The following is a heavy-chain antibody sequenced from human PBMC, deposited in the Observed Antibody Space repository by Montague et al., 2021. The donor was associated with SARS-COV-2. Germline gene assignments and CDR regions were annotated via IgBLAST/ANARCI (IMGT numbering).Heavy chain of an antibody. CDR1: DDSLSNYF. V-gene: IGHV4-59*01. D-gene: IGHD6-13*01. Sequence: SETLSLTCTVSDDSLSNYFWSWIRQPPGKGLEWIGNIYNRGTTNYNPALKSRVSLSIDKSKNQLSLNLTSVTAADTAVYYCARVGTGYSSNLPSYFQHWGLGTLVIVSS. J-gene: IGHJ1*01. CDR2: IYNRGTT. CDR3: ARVGTGYSSNLPSYFQH.